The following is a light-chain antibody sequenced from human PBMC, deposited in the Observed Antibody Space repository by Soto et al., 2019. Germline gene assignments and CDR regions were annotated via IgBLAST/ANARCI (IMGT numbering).Light chain of an antibody. J-gene: IGKJ2*01. CDR3: QQCKKWPLT. CDR1: QSVDNY. V-gene: IGKV3-15*01. CDR2: ATS. Sequence: IVMTQDQATLSVSPGERATLSCRSSQSVDNYLAWYQQRPGQAPRLLVYATSTRATGIPPRFSGSGSGIEFTLTLSSLQSDDFALYYCQQCKKWPLTFGQGTKLEI.